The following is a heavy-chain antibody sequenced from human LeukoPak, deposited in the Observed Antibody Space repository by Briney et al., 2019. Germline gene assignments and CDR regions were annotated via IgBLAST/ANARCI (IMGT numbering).Heavy chain of an antibody. J-gene: IGHJ5*01. V-gene: IGHV4-34*01. CDR3: VRHDGRGGATMGAFDS. D-gene: IGHD4/OR15-4a*01. CDR1: GGSFSGYY. Sequence: SETLSLTCAVYGGSFSGYYWSWIRQPPGKGLEWIGEINHSGSTNYNPSLNSRVTISVVTSKDQFTLQLNSVTAADTAVYYCVRHDGRGGATMGAFDSWGQGSLVTVSS. CDR2: INHSGST.